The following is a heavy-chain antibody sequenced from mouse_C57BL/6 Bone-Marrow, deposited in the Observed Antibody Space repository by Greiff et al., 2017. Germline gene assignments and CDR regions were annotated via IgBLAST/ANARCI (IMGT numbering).Heavy chain of an antibody. V-gene: IGHV1-64*01. Sequence: QVQLQQPGAELVKPGASVKLSCKASGYTFTSYWMHWVKQRPGQGLEWIGMIHPNSGSTNYNEKFKSKATLTVDKSSSTAYMQLSSLTSEDSAVYYWARSPDYYGSRWFAYWGQGTTLTVSS. D-gene: IGHD1-1*01. J-gene: IGHJ2*01. CDR3: ARSPDYYGSRWFAY. CDR1: GYTFTSYW. CDR2: IHPNSGST.